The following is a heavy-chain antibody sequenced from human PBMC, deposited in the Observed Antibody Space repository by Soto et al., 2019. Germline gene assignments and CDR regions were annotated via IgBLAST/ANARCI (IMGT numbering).Heavy chain of an antibody. CDR2: ISAYNGNT. D-gene: IGHD3-16*02. CDR3: ARESNYDYIWGSYRDFDY. V-gene: IGHV1-18*01. CDR1: GYTFTSYG. J-gene: IGHJ4*02. Sequence: QVQLVQSGAEVNKPGASVKVSCKASGYTFTSYGISWVRQAPGQGLEWMGWISAYNGNTNYAQKLQGRVTMTTDTSTSTAYMELRSLRSDDTAVYYCARESNYDYIWGSYRDFDYWGQGTLVTVSS.